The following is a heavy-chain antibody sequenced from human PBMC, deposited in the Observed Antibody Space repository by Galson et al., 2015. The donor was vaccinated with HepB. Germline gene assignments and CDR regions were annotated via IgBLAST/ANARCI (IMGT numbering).Heavy chain of an antibody. V-gene: IGHV3-13*01. J-gene: IGHJ3*02. CDR2: IGTAGDT. Sequence: SLRLSCAASGFTFSSYDMHWVRQATGKGLEWVSAIGTAGDTYYPGSVKGRFTISRENAKNSLYLQVNSLRAGDTAVYYCARRCSSTSCYTYDAFDIWGQGTMVTVSS. CDR1: GFTFSSYD. D-gene: IGHD2-2*02. CDR3: ARRCSSTSCYTYDAFDI.